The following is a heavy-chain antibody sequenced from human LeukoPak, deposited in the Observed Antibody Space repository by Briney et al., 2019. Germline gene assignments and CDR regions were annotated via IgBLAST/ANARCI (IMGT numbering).Heavy chain of an antibody. J-gene: IGHJ5*02. CDR1: GFTFSDYY. Sequence: PGGSLRLSCAASGFTFSDYYMSWVRQAPGKGLEWVAMTSRDGSAEYYADSVKGRFTISRDNSKNTLYLQMNSLRPEDTAVYHCAKDLYGSGWYNYFDPWGQGALVIVSS. V-gene: IGHV3-30*18. CDR2: TSRDGSAE. CDR3: AKDLYGSGWYNYFDP. D-gene: IGHD6-19*01.